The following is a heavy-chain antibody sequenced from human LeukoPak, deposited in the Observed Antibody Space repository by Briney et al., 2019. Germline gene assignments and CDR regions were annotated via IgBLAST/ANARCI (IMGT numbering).Heavy chain of an antibody. V-gene: IGHV3-48*03. J-gene: IGHJ4*02. CDR2: ISSSGSTI. D-gene: IGHD1-26*01. CDR3: AGIDSGSYGTLDY. Sequence: GGSLRLSCAASGFTFSSYEMNWVRQAPGKGPEWVSYISSSGSTIYYADSVKGRFTISRDNAKNSLYLQMNSLRAEDTAVYYCAGIDSGSYGTLDYWGQGTLVTVSS. CDR1: GFTFSSYE.